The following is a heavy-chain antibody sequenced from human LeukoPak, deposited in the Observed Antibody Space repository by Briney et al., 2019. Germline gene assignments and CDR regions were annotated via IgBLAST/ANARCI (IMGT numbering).Heavy chain of an antibody. CDR2: IIPILGIA. D-gene: IGHD6-13*01. V-gene: IGHV1-69*04. CDR3: ARSRLSSSLNWFDP. J-gene: IGHJ5*02. CDR1: GFTFSGYA. Sequence: GGSLRLSCAASGFTFSGYAISWVRQAPGQGLEWMGRIIPILGIANYAQKFQGRVTITVDKSTSTAYMELSGLRSEDTAVYYCARSRLSSSLNWFDPWGQGTLVTVSS.